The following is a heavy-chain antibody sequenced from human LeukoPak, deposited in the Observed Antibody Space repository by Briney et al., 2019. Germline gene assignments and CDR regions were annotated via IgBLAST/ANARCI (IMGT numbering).Heavy chain of an antibody. CDR1: GGSISSSSYY. D-gene: IGHD2-15*01. Sequence: PSETLSLTCTVCGGSISSSSYYWGWIRQPPGKGLEWIGSIYYNGSTYDNPSLKSRVTISVATSRNQFSLKLSSVTAEDTDVFYCAKHFERVAPPDDFWGQGTLVTVSS. CDR2: IYYNGST. V-gene: IGHV4-39*01. J-gene: IGHJ4*02. CDR3: AKHFERVAPPDDF.